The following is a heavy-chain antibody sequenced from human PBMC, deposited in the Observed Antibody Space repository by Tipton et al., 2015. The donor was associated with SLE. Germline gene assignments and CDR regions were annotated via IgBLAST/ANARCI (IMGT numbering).Heavy chain of an antibody. V-gene: IGHV3-21*01. D-gene: IGHD6-13*01. CDR1: GFTFSSYS. CDR3: AREGSWYGGAFDI. J-gene: IGHJ3*02. CDR2: ISSSSSYI. Sequence: SLRLSCAASGFTFSSYSMNWVRQSPGKGLEWVSSISSSSSYIYYADSVKGRFTISRDNAKNSLYLQMNSLRAEDTAVYYCAREGSWYGGAFDIWGQGTMVTVSS.